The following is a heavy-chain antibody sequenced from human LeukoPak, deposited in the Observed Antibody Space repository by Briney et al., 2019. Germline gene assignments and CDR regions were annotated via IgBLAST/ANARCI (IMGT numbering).Heavy chain of an antibody. CDR3: ARGYYYDSSGYYQLDY. Sequence: ASVKVSCKSSGYTFTGYYMHWVRQAPGQGLEWMGWINLNNDDTNYAQKFQGWVTMTRDTSISTAYMELSRLRSDDTAVYYCARGYYYDSSGYYQLDYWAREPWSPSPQ. CDR2: INLNNDDT. J-gene: IGHJ4*02. CDR1: GYTFTGYY. D-gene: IGHD3-22*01. V-gene: IGHV1-2*04.